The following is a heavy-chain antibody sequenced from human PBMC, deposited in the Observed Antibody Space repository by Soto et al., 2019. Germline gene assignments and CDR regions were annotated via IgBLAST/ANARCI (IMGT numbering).Heavy chain of an antibody. V-gene: IGHV3-33*01. CDR2: IWYDGSNK. J-gene: IGHJ6*02. Sequence: PGGSLRLSCAASGFTFSSYGMHWVRQAPGKGLEWVAVIWYDGSNKYYADSVKGRFTISRDNSKNSLYLQMNSLRAEDTVVYYCARDRWGCSGGSCYGMDVWGQGTTVTVSS. D-gene: IGHD2-15*01. CDR1: GFTFSSYG. CDR3: ARDRWGCSGGSCYGMDV.